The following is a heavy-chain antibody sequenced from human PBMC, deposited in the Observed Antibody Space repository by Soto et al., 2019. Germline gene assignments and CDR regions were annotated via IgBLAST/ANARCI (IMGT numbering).Heavy chain of an antibody. J-gene: IGHJ6*02. V-gene: IGHV5-51*01. D-gene: IGHD2-8*01. CDR1: GYNFAGYW. Sequence: GESLKISCKGSGYNFAGYWIAWVRQMPGKGLELMGIIYPSDSDTRYRPSFQGQVTISADKSISSAYLQWSSLRASDTAMYYCARGGVNAILEGYYGMDVWGRGTTVAVSS. CDR2: IYPSDSDT. CDR3: ARGGVNAILEGYYGMDV.